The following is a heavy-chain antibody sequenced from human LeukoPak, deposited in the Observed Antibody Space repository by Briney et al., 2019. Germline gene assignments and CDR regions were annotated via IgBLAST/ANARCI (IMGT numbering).Heavy chain of an antibody. Sequence: SETLSLTCTVSGGTISSYYWNWIRQPPGKGLEWIGYIHYSGSTKYNPSLKSRVTISVDTSKNQFSLKLSSVTAADTAVYYCARTQSITMVRGITYAFDIWGQGTMVTVSS. CDR2: IHYSGST. CDR1: GGTISSYY. J-gene: IGHJ3*02. D-gene: IGHD3-10*01. V-gene: IGHV4-59*12. CDR3: ARTQSITMVRGITYAFDI.